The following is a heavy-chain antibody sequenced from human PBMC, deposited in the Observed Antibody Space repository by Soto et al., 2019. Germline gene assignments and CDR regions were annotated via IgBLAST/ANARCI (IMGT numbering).Heavy chain of an antibody. CDR3: ATRAFGFGRGAFAS. J-gene: IGHJ3*02. V-gene: IGHV1-24*01. D-gene: IGHD3-10*01. CDR1: GYTLTELS. Sequence: GASVKVSCKVSGYTLTELSMHWVRQAPGKGLEWMGGVDPEDGETIYAQRFQGRVTMTEDTSTDTAYMELSSLRSEDTAVYYCATRAFGFGRGAFASWGQGTMVTVSS. CDR2: VDPEDGET.